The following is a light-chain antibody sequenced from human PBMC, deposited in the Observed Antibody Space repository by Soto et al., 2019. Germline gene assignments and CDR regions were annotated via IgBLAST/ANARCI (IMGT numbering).Light chain of an antibody. J-gene: IGKJ4*02. V-gene: IGKV3-11*01. CDR2: EAS. CDR3: QQRSNGPLT. CDR1: QCVSSY. Sequence: EIVLTQSPATLSLSPGERDTLSCRARQCVSSYLAWYQQKPGQAPRLLIYEASNRATGILSRFSGSGSGTDFTPTIGSLGPEDVAVYYCQQRSNGPLTFGGGTKVEIK.